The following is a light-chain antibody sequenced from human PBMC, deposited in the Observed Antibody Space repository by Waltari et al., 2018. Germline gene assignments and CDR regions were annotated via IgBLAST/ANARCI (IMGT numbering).Light chain of an antibody. J-gene: IGLJ3*02. CDR1: SSNIGNND. CDR3: ATWDSRLSVVV. CDR2: DKN. Sequence: QSVLTQPPSVSAAPGQRVTISCSGGSSNIGNNDVSWYQQFPGPAPKPLITDKNKRPLGIPDRFSGSKSGTSATLGITGLQTGDEADYYCATWDSRLSVVVFGGGTKVTVL. V-gene: IGLV1-51*01.